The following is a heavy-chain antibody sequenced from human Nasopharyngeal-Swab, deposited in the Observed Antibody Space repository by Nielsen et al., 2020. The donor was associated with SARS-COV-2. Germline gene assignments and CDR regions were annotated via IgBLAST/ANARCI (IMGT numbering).Heavy chain of an antibody. CDR3: ARSVSDYTNNDRFDYFDP. J-gene: IGHJ5*02. CDR1: GGSINSNY. CDR2: IYYTGST. D-gene: IGHD4-11*01. V-gene: IGHV4-59*01. Sequence: SETLSLTCTVSGGSINSNYWTWIRQSPGKGLEWIGYIYYTGSTNSNPSLKTRVSISVDTSRNQFSLRLSSVTAADTAMYYCARSVSDYTNNDRFDYFDPGGQGSLVTVSS.